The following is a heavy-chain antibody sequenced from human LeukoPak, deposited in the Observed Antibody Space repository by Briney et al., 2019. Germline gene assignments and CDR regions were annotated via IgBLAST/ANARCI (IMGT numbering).Heavy chain of an antibody. Sequence: SETLSLTCAVYGGSFSGYYWSWIRRPPGKGLEWIGEINHSGSTNYNPSLKSRVTISVDTSKNQFSLKLSSVTAADTAVYYCARGSNPGYFDYWGQGTLVTVSS. V-gene: IGHV4-34*01. J-gene: IGHJ4*02. CDR2: INHSGST. CDR1: GGSFSGYY. D-gene: IGHD4-11*01. CDR3: ARGSNPGYFDY.